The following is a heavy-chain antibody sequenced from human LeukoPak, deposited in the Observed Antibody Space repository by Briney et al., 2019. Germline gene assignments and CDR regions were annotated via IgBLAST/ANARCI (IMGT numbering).Heavy chain of an antibody. J-gene: IGHJ6*03. CDR3: ARVGYSYSINDWSRTGLGAYPTKYYYMDV. V-gene: IGHV4-34*01. CDR1: GGSFSDYS. Sequence: SETLSLTCAVYGGSFSDYSWSWIRQPPGKGLEWIGEKNQSGGTNQNPSVMSRVIMSVDTSKNQFSLKVSSVTAADTAVYYCARVGYSYSINDWSRTGLGAYPTKYYYMDVWGKGTTVTVSS. D-gene: IGHD5-18*01. CDR2: KNQSGGT.